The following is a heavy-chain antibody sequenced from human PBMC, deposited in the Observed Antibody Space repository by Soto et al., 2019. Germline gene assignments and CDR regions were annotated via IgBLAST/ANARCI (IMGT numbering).Heavy chain of an antibody. D-gene: IGHD2-15*01. Sequence: GGSLRLSCAASGFTFSSYSMNWVRQAPGKGLEWVSSISSSSYIYYADSVKGRFTISRDNAKNSLYLQMNSLRAEDTAVYYCARAPFLRGYCSGGSCYVWFDPWGQGTLVTVSS. CDR3: ARAPFLRGYCSGGSCYVWFDP. CDR2: ISSSSYI. V-gene: IGHV3-21*01. J-gene: IGHJ5*02. CDR1: GFTFSSYS.